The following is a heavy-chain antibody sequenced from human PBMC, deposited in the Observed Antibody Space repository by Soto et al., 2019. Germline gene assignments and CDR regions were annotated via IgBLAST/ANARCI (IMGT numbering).Heavy chain of an antibody. CDR1: GYTFTDYF. J-gene: IGHJ4*02. CDR3: ARVLNWSLYYIDS. Sequence: ASVKVSCSAYGYTFTDYFVHRVRQAPGQGLEWMGWINPNTGGINYAQNLQGRVTMTRDTSISTAYMELRSLRSDDTAVYYCARVLNWSLYYIDSWGQGTLVTVSS. D-gene: IGHD3-3*01. CDR2: INPNTGGI. V-gene: IGHV1-2*02.